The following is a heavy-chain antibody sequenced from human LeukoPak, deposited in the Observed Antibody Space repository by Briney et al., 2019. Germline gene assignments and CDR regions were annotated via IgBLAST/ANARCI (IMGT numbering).Heavy chain of an antibody. J-gene: IGHJ4*02. CDR3: AREKWTFDY. Sequence: SETLSLTCTVSGGSISSYYWSWIRQPPGKGLEWIGYIYYSGSTNYNPSLRSRVTISVDTSKNQFSLKLSSVTAADTAVYYCAREKWTFDYWGQGTLVTVSS. V-gene: IGHV4-59*01. D-gene: IGHD1-26*01. CDR2: IYYSGST. CDR1: GGSISSYY.